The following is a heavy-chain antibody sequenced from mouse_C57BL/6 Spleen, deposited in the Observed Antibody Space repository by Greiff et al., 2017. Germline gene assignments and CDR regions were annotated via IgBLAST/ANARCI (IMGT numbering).Heavy chain of an antibody. D-gene: IGHD1-1*01. V-gene: IGHV5-17*01. CDR1: GFTFSDYG. Sequence: EVKLVESGGGLVKPGGSLKLSCAASGFTFSDYGMHWVRQAPEKGLEWVAYISSGSSTIYYADTVKGRFTISRDNAKNTLFLQMTSLRSKDTAVYYCARSYYGTLFAYWGQGTLVTVSA. J-gene: IGHJ3*01. CDR2: ISSGSSTI. CDR3: ARSYYGTLFAY.